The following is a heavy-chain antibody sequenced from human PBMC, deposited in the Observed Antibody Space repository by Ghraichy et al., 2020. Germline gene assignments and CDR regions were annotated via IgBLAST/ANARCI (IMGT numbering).Heavy chain of an antibody. CDR3: AKHLDFHKYGMDV. CDR1: RFTFSTYA. J-gene: IGHJ6*02. CDR2: IGRSGDRT. Sequence: LSLTCAASRFTFSTYAMSWVRQAPGKGLEWVSAIGRSGDRTYYADSVKGRFTISRDNSKKTLYLQMNTVRAEDTPLYFCAKHLDFHKYGMDVWGQGTTVTVSS. V-gene: IGHV3-23*01. D-gene: IGHD3/OR15-3a*01.